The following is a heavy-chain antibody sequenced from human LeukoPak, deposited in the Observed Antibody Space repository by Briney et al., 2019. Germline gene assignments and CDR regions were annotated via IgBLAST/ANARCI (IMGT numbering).Heavy chain of an antibody. CDR1: GGSISSSSSF. CDR2: IKNGGSP. CDR3: ARRGRRAYGSGSYHDY. D-gene: IGHD3-10*01. Sequence: SETLSLTCTVSGGSISSSSSFWGWIRQPPGKGLEWIGHIKNGGSPNYNPPLKSRVTISLDTSKNQFSLKLSSVTAADTAVYYCARRGRRAYGSGSYHDYWGQGTLVTVSS. J-gene: IGHJ4*02. V-gene: IGHV4-39*01.